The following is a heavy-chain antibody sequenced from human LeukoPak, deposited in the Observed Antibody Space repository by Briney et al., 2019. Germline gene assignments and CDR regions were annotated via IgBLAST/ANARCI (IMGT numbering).Heavy chain of an antibody. J-gene: IGHJ4*02. CDR2: INQSGST. CDR1: GGSFSGYY. D-gene: IGHD3-10*01. V-gene: IGHV4-34*01. CDR3: ARHKAYGSGSYSPYYFDY. Sequence: SETLSLTCIVSGGSFSGYYWIWIRQPPGKGLEWIGEINQSGSTNYNPSLKSRVTISVDTSKSQFSLKLNSVTAADTAVYYCARHKAYGSGSYSPYYFDYWGQGTQVTVSS.